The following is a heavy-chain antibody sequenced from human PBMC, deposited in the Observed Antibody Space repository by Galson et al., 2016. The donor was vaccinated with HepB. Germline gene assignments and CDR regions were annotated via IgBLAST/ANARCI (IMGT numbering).Heavy chain of an antibody. CDR3: AAMGAAQGYYSDF. D-gene: IGHD1-26*01. Sequence: LSLTCSVSGGSISSDTYYWTWIRQPAGKGLEWIGRIYISGSTKYNPSLKSRVTISVDTSKNQFSLILRSVTAADTAVYYCAAMGAAQGYYSDFWGQGALVTVSS. V-gene: IGHV4-61*02. CDR2: IYISGST. J-gene: IGHJ4*02. CDR1: GGSISSDTYY.